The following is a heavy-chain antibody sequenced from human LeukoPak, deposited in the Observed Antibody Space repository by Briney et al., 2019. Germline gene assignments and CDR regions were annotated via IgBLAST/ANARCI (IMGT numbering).Heavy chain of an antibody. Sequence: GRSLRLSCAASGFTFSSYAMHWVRQAPGKGLEWVAVISYDGSNKYYADSVKGRFTISRDNSKSTLYLQMNSLRAEDTAVYYCARLKIDGTHFDYWGQGTLVTVSS. J-gene: IGHJ4*02. V-gene: IGHV3-30-3*01. CDR2: ISYDGSNK. D-gene: IGHD3-9*01. CDR1: GFTFSSYA. CDR3: ARLKIDGTHFDY.